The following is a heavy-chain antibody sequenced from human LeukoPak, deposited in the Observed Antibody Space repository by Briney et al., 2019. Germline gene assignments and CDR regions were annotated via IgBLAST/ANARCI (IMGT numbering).Heavy chain of an antibody. CDR2: LSGSDGGT. J-gene: IGHJ6*03. Sequence: PGGSLRLSCAASGFTFSSYAMSWVRQAPGKGLEWVSPLSGSDGGTYYADSVKGRFTTSRDNSKNTLYLQMNSLRAEDTAVYYCAKARSGYYQRTYYYYYMDVWGKGTTVTVSS. CDR3: AKARSGYYQRTYYYYYMDV. V-gene: IGHV3-23*01. D-gene: IGHD3-3*01. CDR1: GFTFSSYA.